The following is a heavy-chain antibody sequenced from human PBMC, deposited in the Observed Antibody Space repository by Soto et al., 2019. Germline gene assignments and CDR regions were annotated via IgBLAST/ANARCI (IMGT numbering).Heavy chain of an antibody. CDR3: AREGPYYGMDV. V-gene: IGHV3-64*02. CDR2: ISSNGGST. CDR1: GVTFSDYA. Sequence: VGSLGLCCAAAGVTFSDYAMHWVRQAPGKGLEYVSAISSNGGSTYYADSVKGRFTISRDNSKNTLYLQMGSLRAEDMAVYYCAREGPYYGMDVWGQGTTVTVSS. J-gene: IGHJ6*02.